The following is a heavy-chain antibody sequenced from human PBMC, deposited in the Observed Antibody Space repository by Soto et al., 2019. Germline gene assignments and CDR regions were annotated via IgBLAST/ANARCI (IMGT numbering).Heavy chain of an antibody. CDR1: GFSLSTSGEG. V-gene: IGHV2-5*01. CDR3: THRRCGGGSCYNVFDM. Sequence: QLTLKESGPTLVQPTQTLTLTCTFSGFSLSTSGEGVGWIRQPPGKALEWLALIYWNDDKRYSPSLKSRLTITKDTSKDQVVLTMTRLDPVDTATYYCTHRRCGGGSCYNVFDMWGQGAMVTVSS. CDR2: IYWNDDK. D-gene: IGHD2-15*01. J-gene: IGHJ3*02.